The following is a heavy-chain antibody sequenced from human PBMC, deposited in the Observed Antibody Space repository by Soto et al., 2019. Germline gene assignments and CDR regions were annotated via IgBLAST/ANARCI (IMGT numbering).Heavy chain of an antibody. V-gene: IGHV3-72*01. J-gene: IGHJ3*02. CDR3: ARRSYCSGGSCLHRAFDI. D-gene: IGHD2-15*01. CDR2: TRNKANSYTT. Sequence: GGSLRLSCAASGFTFSDHYMDWVRQAPGKGLEWVGRTRNKANSYTTEYAASVKGRFTISRDDSKNSLYLQMNSLKTEDTAVYYCARRSYCSGGSCLHRAFDIWGQGTMVTVSS. CDR1: GFTFSDHY.